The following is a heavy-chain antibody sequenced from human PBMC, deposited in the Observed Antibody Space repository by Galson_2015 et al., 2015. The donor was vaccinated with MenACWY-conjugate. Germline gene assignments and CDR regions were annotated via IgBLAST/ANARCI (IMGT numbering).Heavy chain of an antibody. CDR3: TRRTGGSYHY. V-gene: IGHV3-21*01. J-gene: IGHJ4*02. D-gene: IGHD1-26*01. CDR1: GFAFSTCS. CDR2: ISSSSIYI. Sequence: SLRLSCAASGFAFSTCSMNWVRQAPGKGLEWVSSISSSSIYIYYTDSVKGRFTISRDNAKNSLYLQMNSLRVEDTVVYYCTRRTGGSYHYWGQGTLVTVSS.